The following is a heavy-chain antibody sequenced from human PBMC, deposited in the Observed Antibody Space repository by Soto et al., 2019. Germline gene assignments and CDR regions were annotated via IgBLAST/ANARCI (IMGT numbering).Heavy chain of an antibody. D-gene: IGHD4-17*01. Sequence: SLRLSCATSGFTFSDYYMSWIRQAPGKGLEWVSYIGTRGNTKYYADSVRGRFTISRDNAKNSLYLQMNSLRADDTAEYYCARDGTEYYGEYYDYWGQGIPVAVSS. CDR1: GFTFSDYY. CDR3: ARDGTEYYGEYYDY. V-gene: IGHV3-11*01. J-gene: IGHJ4*02. CDR2: IGTRGNTK.